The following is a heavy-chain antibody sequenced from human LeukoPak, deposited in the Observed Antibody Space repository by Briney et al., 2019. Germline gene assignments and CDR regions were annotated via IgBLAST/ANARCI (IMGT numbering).Heavy chain of an antibody. CDR1: GGSISSGGYY. D-gene: IGHD4-17*01. CDR3: ARVVVHNDYGAPYYFDY. J-gene: IGHJ4*02. V-gene: IGHV4-31*03. CDR2: IYYSGST. Sequence: TSQTLSLTCTVSGGSISSGGYYWSWIRQHPGKGLEWIGYIYYSGSTYYNPSLKSRVTISVDTSKNQFSLKLSSVTAADTAVYYCARVVVHNDYGAPYYFDYWGQGTLVTVSS.